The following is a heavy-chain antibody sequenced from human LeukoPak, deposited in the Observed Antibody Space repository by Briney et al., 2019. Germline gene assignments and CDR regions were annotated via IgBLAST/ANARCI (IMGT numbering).Heavy chain of an antibody. CDR3: ARFLGWSPGYFDY. D-gene: IGHD3-3*01. J-gene: IGHJ4*02. V-gene: IGHV3-48*03. CDR2: NSSSGSTI. Sequence: PGGSLRLSCAASGFTFSSYEMNWVREAPGKGLEWVSYNSSSGSTIYYVDSVKGRFTISRDKAKNSLYLQMNSLRVEDTAVYYCARFLGWSPGYFDYWGQGTLVTVSS. CDR1: GFTFSSYE.